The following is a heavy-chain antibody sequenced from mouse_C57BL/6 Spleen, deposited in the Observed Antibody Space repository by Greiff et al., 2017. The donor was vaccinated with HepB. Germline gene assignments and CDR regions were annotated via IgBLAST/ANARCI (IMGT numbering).Heavy chain of an antibody. V-gene: IGHV5-6*01. CDR2: ISSGGSYT. J-gene: IGHJ2*01. CDR1: GFTFSSYG. D-gene: IGHD4-1*01. Sequence: EVKLVESGGDLVKPGGSLKLSCAASGFTFSSYGMSWVRQTPDKRLEWVATISSGGSYTYYPDSVKGRFTISRDNAKNTLYLHMSSLKSEDTAMYYCAGHWVGYFDYWGQGTTLTVSS. CDR3: AGHWVGYFDY.